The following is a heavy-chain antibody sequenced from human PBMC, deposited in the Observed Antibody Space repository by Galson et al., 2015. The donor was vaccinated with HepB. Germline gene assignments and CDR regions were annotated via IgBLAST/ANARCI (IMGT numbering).Heavy chain of an antibody. V-gene: IGHV5-51*01. J-gene: IGHJ6*02. CDR3: ARDTYCSSTSRSPYYYYYGMDV. D-gene: IGHD2-2*01. Sequence: QSGAEVKKPGESLKISCKGSGYSFTSYWIGWVRQMPGKGLEWMGIIYPGDSDTRYSPSFQGQVTISADKSISTAYLQWSSLKASDTAMYYCARDTYCSSTSRSPYYYYYGMDVWGQGTTVTVSS. CDR1: GYSFTSYW. CDR2: IYPGDSDT.